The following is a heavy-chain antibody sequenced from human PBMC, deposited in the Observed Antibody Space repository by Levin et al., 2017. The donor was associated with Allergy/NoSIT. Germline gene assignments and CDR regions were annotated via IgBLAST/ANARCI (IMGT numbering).Heavy chain of an antibody. V-gene: IGHV3-30*04. D-gene: IGHD4-17*01. CDR2: ISYDGSNK. J-gene: IGHJ4*02. Sequence: GGSLRLSCAASGFTFSNYAMHWVRQAPGKGLEWVTVISYDGSNKYYADSVKGRLSISRDNSKNTLYLQMNSLRAEDTAVYYCASPGAKYGDYYGSFDYWGQGTLVTVSS. CDR3: ASPGAKYGDYYGSFDY. CDR1: GFTFSNYA.